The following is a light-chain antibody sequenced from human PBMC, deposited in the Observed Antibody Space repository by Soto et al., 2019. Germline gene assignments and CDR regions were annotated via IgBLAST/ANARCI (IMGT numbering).Light chain of an antibody. V-gene: IGKV3-15*01. CDR1: QSVSSN. Sequence: EIVMTQSPATLSVSPGERATLSCRASQSVSSNLAWHQQKPGQAPRLLIYGASTRATGIPARFSGSGSGTEFTLTISSLQSEDFALYYCQQYNNWPTWTFGQGTKVEIK. CDR3: QQYNNWPTWT. CDR2: GAS. J-gene: IGKJ1*01.